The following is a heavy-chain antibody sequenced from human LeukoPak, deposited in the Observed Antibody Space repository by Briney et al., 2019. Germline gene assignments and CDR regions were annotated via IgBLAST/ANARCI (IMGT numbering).Heavy chain of an antibody. Sequence: ASVMVSCKASGYTFTDYYMHWVQQAPGKGLEWMGRVDPEDGETIYAEKFQGRVTITADTSTDTAYMELSSLRSEDTAVYYCATAHDYSNYSDLDYWGQGTLVTVSS. D-gene: IGHD4-11*01. CDR1: GYTFTDYY. V-gene: IGHV1-69-2*01. CDR3: ATAHDYSNYSDLDY. CDR2: VDPEDGET. J-gene: IGHJ4*02.